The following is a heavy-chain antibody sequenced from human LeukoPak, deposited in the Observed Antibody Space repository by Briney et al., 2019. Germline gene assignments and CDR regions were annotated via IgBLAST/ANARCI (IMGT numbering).Heavy chain of an antibody. J-gene: IGHJ6*02. CDR1: GGSISSGGYY. CDR2: IYYSGTT. CDR3: ARGGDYGMDA. Sequence: SQTLSLTCTVSGGSISSGGYYWSWIRQLPGKGLEWIGYIYYSGTTYYNPSLKSRLTISVDTSQNQFSLKLSSVTAADTAVYYCARGGDYGMDAWGQGTTVTVSS. D-gene: IGHD3-16*01. V-gene: IGHV4-31*03.